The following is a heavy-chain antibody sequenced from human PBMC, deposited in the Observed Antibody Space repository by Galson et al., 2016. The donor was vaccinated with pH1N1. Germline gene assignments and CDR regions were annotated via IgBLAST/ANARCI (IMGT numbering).Heavy chain of an antibody. D-gene: IGHD7-27*01. V-gene: IGHV3-74*01. CDR3: TAYNWGSPFDV. CDR2: ISPDGTDT. J-gene: IGHJ3*01. Sequence: SLRLSCAASGFTFGAYAINWVRQAPGEGLVWVSRISPDGTDTLNADSVRGRFTITRENSKNTLFLQMNSLGAEDTAMYYCTAYNWGSPFDVWGQGAMVTV. CDR1: GFTFGAYA.